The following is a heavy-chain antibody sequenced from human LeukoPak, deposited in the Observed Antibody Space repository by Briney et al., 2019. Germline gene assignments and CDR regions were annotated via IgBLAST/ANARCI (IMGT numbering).Heavy chain of an antibody. Sequence: PSETLSLTCIVSGGSISSSSYYWGWIRQPPGKGLEWIASIHYSGTTYYNPSLKSRVTISVDTSKNQFSLKLSSVTAADTAVYYCARWGSWYKITIAEADYWGQGTLVTVSS. CDR2: IHYSGTT. J-gene: IGHJ4*02. V-gene: IGHV4-39*01. CDR3: ARWGSWYKITIAEADY. CDR1: GGSISSSSYY. D-gene: IGHD6-13*01.